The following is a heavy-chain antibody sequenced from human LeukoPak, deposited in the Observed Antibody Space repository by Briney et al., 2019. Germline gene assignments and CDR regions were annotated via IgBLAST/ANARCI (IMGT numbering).Heavy chain of an antibody. D-gene: IGHD3-16*01. CDR1: GFTFSSYE. CDR2: ISSSGSTI. V-gene: IGHV3-48*03. J-gene: IGHJ6*02. Sequence: GGSLRLSCAASGFTFSSYEMNWVRQAPGKGLEWVSYISSSGSTIYYADSVKGRFTISRDNAKNSLYLQMNSLRAEDTAVYYCGRGAQTPYYYGMDVWGQGTTVTVSS. CDR3: GRGAQTPYYYGMDV.